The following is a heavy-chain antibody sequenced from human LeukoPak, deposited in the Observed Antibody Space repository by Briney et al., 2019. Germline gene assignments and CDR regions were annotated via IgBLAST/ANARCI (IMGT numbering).Heavy chain of an antibody. CDR1: GGSTSSYY. J-gene: IGHJ6*03. V-gene: IGHV4-59*01. Sequence: SEPLSLTCTVSGGSTSSYYWSWIRQPPGKGLEWIGYIYYSGSTNYNPSLKSRVTISVDTSKNQFSLKLSSVTAADTAVYYCARDGYSNAYYYYMDVWGKGTTVTVSS. CDR3: ARDGYSNAYYYYMDV. CDR2: IYYSGST. D-gene: IGHD6-13*01.